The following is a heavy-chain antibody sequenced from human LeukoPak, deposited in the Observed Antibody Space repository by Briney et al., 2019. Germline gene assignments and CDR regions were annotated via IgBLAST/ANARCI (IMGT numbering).Heavy chain of an antibody. J-gene: IGHJ4*02. D-gene: IGHD6-13*01. V-gene: IGHV3-7*01. CDR1: GFTFSSYG. CDR3: ARDLDIAAAGAFDY. Sequence: GGSLRLSCAASGFTFSSYGMSWVRQAPGKGLEWVANIKQDGSEKYYVDSVKGRFTISRDNAKNSLYLQMNSLRAEDTAVYYCARDLDIAAAGAFDYWGQGTLVTVSS. CDR2: IKQDGSEK.